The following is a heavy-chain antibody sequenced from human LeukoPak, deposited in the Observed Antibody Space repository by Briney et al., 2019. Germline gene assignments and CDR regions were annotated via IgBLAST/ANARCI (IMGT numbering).Heavy chain of an antibody. D-gene: IGHD2-2*01. CDR2: ISSSGSTI. Sequence: PGGSLRLSCAASGFTFSSYEMNWVRQAPGKGLEWVSYISSSGSTIYYADSVKGRFTISRDNAKNSLYLQVNSLRAEDTAVYYCAREGSSVPFDYWGQGTLVTVSS. CDR1: GFTFSSYE. V-gene: IGHV3-48*03. CDR3: AREGSSVPFDY. J-gene: IGHJ4*02.